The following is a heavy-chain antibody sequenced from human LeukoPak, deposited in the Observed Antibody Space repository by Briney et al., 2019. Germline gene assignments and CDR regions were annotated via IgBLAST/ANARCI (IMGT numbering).Heavy chain of an antibody. Sequence: GGSLRLSCVASAFTFSSYSMNWVRQAPGKGLEWVSSISSSSSYIYYADSVKGRFTISRDNAKNSLYLQMNSLRAEDTAVYYCASPYSSRWYELCYWGQGTLVTVSS. CDR3: ASPYSSRWYELCY. J-gene: IGHJ4*02. CDR2: ISSSSSYI. D-gene: IGHD6-13*01. V-gene: IGHV3-21*01. CDR1: AFTFSSYS.